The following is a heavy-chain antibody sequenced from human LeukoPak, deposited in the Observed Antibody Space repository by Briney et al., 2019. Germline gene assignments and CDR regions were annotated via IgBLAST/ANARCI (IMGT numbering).Heavy chain of an antibody. CDR1: GDSVSNYY. D-gene: IGHD4-11*01. Sequence: PSETLSLTCTVSGDSVSNYYWSWVRQPAGKGLEWIGRIYNVGSTSYSPSLKSRVTMSLDASKNQFSLKLISVTAADTAVYYCARDGALDYRNLVTDALDIWGPGTMVTVSS. CDR3: ARDGALDYRNLVTDALDI. V-gene: IGHV4-4*07. CDR2: IYNVGST. J-gene: IGHJ3*02.